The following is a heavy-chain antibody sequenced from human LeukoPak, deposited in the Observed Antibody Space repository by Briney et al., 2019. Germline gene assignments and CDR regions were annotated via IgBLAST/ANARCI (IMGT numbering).Heavy chain of an antibody. CDR3: AKLLYYYDSSIYQRYFDY. J-gene: IGHJ4*02. CDR1: GFTVSSNY. V-gene: IGHV3-53*01. D-gene: IGHD3-22*01. Sequence: GGSLRLSCAASGFTVSSNYMNWVRQAPGKGLEWVSIIYSGGNTHYADSVKGRFTISRDNSQNTLYLQMNSLRPEDTAVYYCAKLLYYYDSSIYQRYFDYWGQGTLVTVSS. CDR2: IYSGGNT.